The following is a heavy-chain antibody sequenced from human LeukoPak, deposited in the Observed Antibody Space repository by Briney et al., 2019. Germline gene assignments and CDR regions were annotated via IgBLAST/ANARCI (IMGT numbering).Heavy chain of an antibody. CDR3: ARGPPLFGEHYYYYGMDV. V-gene: IGHV3-66*02. CDR2: IYSGGST. CDR1: GFTVSSNY. Sequence: PGGSLRLSCAASGFTVSSNYMSWVRQAPGKGLEWVSVIYSGGSTYYADSVKGRFTISRDNSKNTLYLQMNSLRAEDTAVYYCARGPPLFGEHYYYYGMDVWGQGTTVTVSS. D-gene: IGHD3-10*01. J-gene: IGHJ6*02.